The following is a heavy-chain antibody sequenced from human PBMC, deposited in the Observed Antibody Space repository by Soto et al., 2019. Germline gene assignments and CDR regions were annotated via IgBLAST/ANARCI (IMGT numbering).Heavy chain of an antibody. Sequence: VSSEEVSVKASCYTFPRYGISWVRQAPGQGLEFMGWITVSNGNTNYAQKFQDRVIMTTDTSTSTSYMEVRSLRSDDTAIYYCARFLQLRSLGCWGKGTLVTVAS. CDR3: ARFLQLRSLGC. D-gene: IGHD1-1*01. CDR1: CYTFPRYG. CDR2: ITVSNGNT. V-gene: IGHV1-18*01. J-gene: IGHJ4*02.